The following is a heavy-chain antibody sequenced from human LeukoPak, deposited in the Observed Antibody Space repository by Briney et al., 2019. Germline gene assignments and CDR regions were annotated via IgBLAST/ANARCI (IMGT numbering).Heavy chain of an antibody. CDR2: ISTDGSVT. CDR1: GFTFSTYW. V-gene: IGHV3-74*01. D-gene: IGHD3-10*01. J-gene: IGHJ4*02. Sequence: PGGSLRLSCAACGFTFSTYWMHWVRRAPGKGLVWVSRISTDGSVTSYADSVKGRFTISRDNAKNTMYLQMNSLRAEDTAVYYCARIGGSGSYSGHYFDHWGQGTLVTVSS. CDR3: ARIGGSGSYSGHYFDH.